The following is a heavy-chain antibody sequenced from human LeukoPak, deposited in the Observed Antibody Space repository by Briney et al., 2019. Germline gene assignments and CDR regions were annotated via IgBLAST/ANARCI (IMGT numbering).Heavy chain of an antibody. CDR2: NSSSGDIT. D-gene: IGHD6-19*01. Sequence: PGGSLRLSCAASGFTFSDYYMTWIRQSPEKGVEWVSYNSSSGDITHYADSVKGRFTISRDNAKNSLYLQMNSLRAEDTAVYYCARDFRLGSGWAFDLWGRGTLVTVSS. CDR1: GFTFSDYY. J-gene: IGHJ2*01. CDR3: ARDFRLGSGWAFDL. V-gene: IGHV3-11*01.